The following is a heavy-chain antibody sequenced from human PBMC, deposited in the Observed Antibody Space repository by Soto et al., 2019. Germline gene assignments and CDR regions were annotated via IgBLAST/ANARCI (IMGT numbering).Heavy chain of an antibody. V-gene: IGHV4-39*01. D-gene: IGHD1-26*01. Sequence: SETLSLTCTVSGGSITSSSYYWGWIRQPPGKGLEWIGSIYYSGSTYYNPSLKSRVTISVDTSKNQFSLKLSSVTAANTAVYYCATQEVGGSYVYTFDPWGQGTLVTVSS. CDR1: GGSITSSSYY. CDR2: IYYSGST. J-gene: IGHJ5*02. CDR3: ATQEVGGSYVYTFDP.